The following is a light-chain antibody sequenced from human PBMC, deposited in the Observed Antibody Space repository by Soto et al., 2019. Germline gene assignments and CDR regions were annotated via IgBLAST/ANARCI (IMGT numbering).Light chain of an antibody. CDR2: AAS. Sequence: DIQLTQSPSFLSTSVGDTVTITCRASQGINSYLAWYQQKTGKAPKLLIYAASTLQSGVPSRFSGSGSGTEFTLTISSLQPEDFATYYCHQLKSYPLTCGGGTKVDIK. V-gene: IGKV1-9*01. J-gene: IGKJ4*01. CDR1: QGINSY. CDR3: HQLKSYPLT.